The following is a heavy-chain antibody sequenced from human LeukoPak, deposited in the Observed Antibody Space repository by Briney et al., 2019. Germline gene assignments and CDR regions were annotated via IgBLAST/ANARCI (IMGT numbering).Heavy chain of an antibody. CDR1: GYSISSGYY. J-gene: IGHJ4*02. CDR3: ARATQLRFLEWLLYGYFDY. Sequence: SETLSLTCTVSGYSISSGYYWGWIREPPGKGLEVIGSIYHSGSTYYNPSLQRRGTISVDTSKNQFSLKLSSVTAADTAVYYCARATQLRFLEWLLYGYFDYWGQGTLVTVSS. D-gene: IGHD3-3*01. V-gene: IGHV4-38-2*02. CDR2: IYHSGST.